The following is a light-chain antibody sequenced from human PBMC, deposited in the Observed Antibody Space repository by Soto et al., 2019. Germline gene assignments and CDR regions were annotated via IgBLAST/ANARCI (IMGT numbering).Light chain of an antibody. Sequence: DIQMTQSPSSLSASVGDSVTITCRVSQRIGSYVNWYQQKPGKAPKLLIYAATNLEEGVPSRFSGSGSGTDFSLSVSGLQPEDFATYYCQQSYSIPVWTFGHGTKVEIK. J-gene: IGKJ1*01. CDR2: AAT. CDR1: QRIGSY. V-gene: IGKV1-39*01. CDR3: QQSYSIPVWT.